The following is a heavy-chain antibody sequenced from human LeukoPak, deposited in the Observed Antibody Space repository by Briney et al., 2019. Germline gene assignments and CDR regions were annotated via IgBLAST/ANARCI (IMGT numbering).Heavy chain of an antibody. D-gene: IGHD3-9*01. J-gene: IGHJ3*02. CDR2: ISGSGGST. V-gene: IGHV3-23*01. CDR3: AKDKALRYFDWLKRDAFDI. Sequence: GGSLRLSCAASGFTFSSYAMSWVRQAPGKGLEWVSAISGSGGSTYYADSVKGRFTISRDNSKNTLYLQMNSLRAEDTAVYHCAKDKALRYFDWLKRDAFDIWGQGTMVTVSS. CDR1: GFTFSSYA.